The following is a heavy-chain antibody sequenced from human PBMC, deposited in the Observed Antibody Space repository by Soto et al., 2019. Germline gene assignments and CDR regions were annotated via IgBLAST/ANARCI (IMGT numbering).Heavy chain of an antibody. Sequence: QVQLVQSGAEVKKPGSSVKVSCKASGGTFSSYTISWVRQAPGQGLEWMGRIIPILCIANYAEKFQGRVTITADKSTSTANMELSRLRSEDTAVYYCARDRGSGWSLQSWFDPWGQGTLVTVSS. CDR2: IIPILCIA. D-gene: IGHD6-19*01. J-gene: IGHJ5*02. CDR1: GGTFSSYT. CDR3: ARDRGSGWSLQSWFDP. V-gene: IGHV1-69*08.